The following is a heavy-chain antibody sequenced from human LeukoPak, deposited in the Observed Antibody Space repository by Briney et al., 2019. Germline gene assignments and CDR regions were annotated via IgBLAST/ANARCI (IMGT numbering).Heavy chain of an antibody. CDR2: ISAYNGNT. V-gene: IGHV1-18*01. CDR1: GGTFSSYA. D-gene: IGHD3-22*01. Sequence: ASVKVSCKASGGTFSSYAISWVRQAPGQGLEWMGWISAYNGNTNYAQKLQGRVTMTTDTSTSTAYMELRSLRSDDTAVYYCARKTKEYYYDSSGEYYYYYMDVWGKGTTVTISS. CDR3: ARKTKEYYYDSSGEYYYYYMDV. J-gene: IGHJ6*03.